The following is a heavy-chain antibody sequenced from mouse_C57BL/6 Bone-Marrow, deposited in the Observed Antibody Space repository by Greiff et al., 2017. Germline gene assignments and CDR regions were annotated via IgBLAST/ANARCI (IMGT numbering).Heavy chain of an antibody. Sequence: EVKLVESGGGLVQPGGSLKLSCAASGFTFSDYGMAWVRQAPRKGPEWVAFISNLAYSIYYADTVTGRFTISRENAKNTLYLEMSSLRSEDTAMYYCARQNDGYPYYAMDYWGQGTSVTVSS. D-gene: IGHD2-3*01. V-gene: IGHV5-15*01. CDR2: ISNLAYSI. CDR1: GFTFSDYG. CDR3: ARQNDGYPYYAMDY. J-gene: IGHJ4*01.